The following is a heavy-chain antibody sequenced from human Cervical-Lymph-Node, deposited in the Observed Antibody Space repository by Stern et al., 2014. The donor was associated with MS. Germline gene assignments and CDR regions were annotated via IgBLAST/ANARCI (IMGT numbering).Heavy chain of an antibody. CDR1: GYTFSDYG. CDR2: IRTYNGNT. Sequence: VQLVESGLEVKKPGASVKVSCQASGYTFSDYGITWVRQAPGQGLEWMGWIRTYNGNTDYAQKVQGRVTMTTDTSTNTAYMELRSLRSDDTAVYYCARDYDYVWGSYRHTPDYWGQGTLVTVSS. CDR3: ARDYDYVWGSYRHTPDY. V-gene: IGHV1-18*04. D-gene: IGHD3-16*02. J-gene: IGHJ4*02.